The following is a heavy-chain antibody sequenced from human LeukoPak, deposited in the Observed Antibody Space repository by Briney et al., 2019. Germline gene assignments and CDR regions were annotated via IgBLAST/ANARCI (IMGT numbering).Heavy chain of an antibody. Sequence: ASVKVSCKASGYTFTSYYMHWVQQAPGQGLEWMGIINPSGGSTSYAQKFQGRVTMTRDTSTSTVYMELSSLRSEDTAVYYCARVASSGPPDYWGQGTLVTVSS. CDR2: INPSGGST. D-gene: IGHD3-22*01. CDR1: GYTFTSYY. CDR3: ARVASSGPPDY. V-gene: IGHV1-46*01. J-gene: IGHJ4*02.